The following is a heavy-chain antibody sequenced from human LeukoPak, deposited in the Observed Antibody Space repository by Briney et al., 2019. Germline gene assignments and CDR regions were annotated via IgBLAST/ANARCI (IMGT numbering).Heavy chain of an antibody. V-gene: IGHV3-23*01. Sequence: PGGSLRLSCAASGFTFSIYDMSWVRQAPGKGLEWVSVITGSSTTIVYADSVKGQFTISRDNPKNTLYLQMNSLRAEDTAVYYCAKPYSYGSGSYDYWGQGTLVTVSS. D-gene: IGHD3-10*01. CDR2: ITGSSTTI. CDR1: GFTFSIYD. J-gene: IGHJ4*02. CDR3: AKPYSYGSGSYDY.